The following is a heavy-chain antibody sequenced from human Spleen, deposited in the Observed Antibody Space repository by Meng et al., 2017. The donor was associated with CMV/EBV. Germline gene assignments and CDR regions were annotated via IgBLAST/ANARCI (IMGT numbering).Heavy chain of an antibody. CDR1: GYTFTDYY. J-gene: IGHJ4*02. CDR2: IIPILGIA. Sequence: SVKVSCKASGYTFTDYYIHWVRQAPGQGLEWMGRIIPILGIANYAQKFQGRVTITADKSTSTAYMELSSLRSEDTAVYYCAREITIFGVVPTYYFDYWGQGTLVTVSS. D-gene: IGHD3-3*01. CDR3: AREITIFGVVPTYYFDY. V-gene: IGHV1-69*04.